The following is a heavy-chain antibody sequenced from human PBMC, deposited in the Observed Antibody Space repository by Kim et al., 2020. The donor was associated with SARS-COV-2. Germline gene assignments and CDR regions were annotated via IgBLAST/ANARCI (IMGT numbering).Heavy chain of an antibody. CDR1: GYTLTALS. CDR3: ATGVAVAGRSSDYYYYYGMDV. J-gene: IGHJ6*02. V-gene: IGHV1-24*01. D-gene: IGHD6-19*01. CDR2: FDPEDGET. Sequence: ASVKVSCKVSGYTLTALSMHWVRQAPGKGLEWMGGFDPEDGETIYAQKFQGRVTMTEDTSTDTAYMELSSLRSEDTAVYYCATGVAVAGRSSDYYYYYGMDVWGQGTTVTVSS.